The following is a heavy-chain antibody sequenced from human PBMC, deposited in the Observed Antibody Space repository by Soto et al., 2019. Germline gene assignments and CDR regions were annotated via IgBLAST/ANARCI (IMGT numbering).Heavy chain of an antibody. Sequence: GGSLRLSCAASGFTFSSYGMHWVRQAPGKGLEWVAVISYDGSNKYYADSVKGQFTISRDNSKNTLYLKMNSLRAEDTAVYYCAKGKNYYDSSGYYYYYYYGMDVWGQGTTVTVSS. CDR1: GFTFSSYG. D-gene: IGHD3-22*01. V-gene: IGHV3-30*18. CDR3: AKGKNYYDSSGYYYYYYYGMDV. J-gene: IGHJ6*02. CDR2: ISYDGSNK.